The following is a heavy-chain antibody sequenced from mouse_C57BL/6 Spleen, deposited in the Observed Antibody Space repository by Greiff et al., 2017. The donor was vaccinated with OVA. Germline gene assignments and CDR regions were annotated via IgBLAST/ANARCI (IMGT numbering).Heavy chain of an antibody. D-gene: IGHD2-10*02. CDR3: ARNGYGNYEGYFDV. CDR1: GFSLTSYA. CDR2: IWTGGGT. J-gene: IGHJ1*03. V-gene: IGHV2-9-1*01. Sequence: VKLMESGPGLVAPSQSLSITCTVSGFSLTSYAISWVRQPPGKGLEWLGVIWTGGGTNYNSALKSRLSISKDNSKSQVFLKMNSLQTDDTARYYCARNGYGNYEGYFDVWGTGTTVTVSS.